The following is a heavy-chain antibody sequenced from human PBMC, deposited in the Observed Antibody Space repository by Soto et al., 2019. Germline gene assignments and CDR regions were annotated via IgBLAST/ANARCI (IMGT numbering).Heavy chain of an antibody. CDR3: ARQEITMVRAFNWFDP. V-gene: IGHV4-39*01. CDR2: IYYSGST. J-gene: IGHJ5*02. CDR1: GVSISSSSYY. Sequence: QLQLQESGPGLVKPSETLSLTCTVSGVSISSSSYYWGWIRQPPGKGLEWIGSIYYSGSTYYNPSLKRRVTISVDTSKNQFALKLTSVTAADTAVYYCARQEITMVRAFNWFDPWGQGTLVTVSS. D-gene: IGHD3-10*01.